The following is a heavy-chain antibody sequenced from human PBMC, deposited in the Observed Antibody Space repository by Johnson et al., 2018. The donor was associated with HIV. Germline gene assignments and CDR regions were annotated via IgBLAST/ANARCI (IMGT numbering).Heavy chain of an antibody. CDR1: GLIFSRSW. Sequence: VQLVESGGGLVQQGGSLRLSCAASGLIFSRSWMHWVRQAPGKGLVWVSRTNRAGSRTTSADPVKGRFTISTDKAKNTLHLQMNSLRAEDTAMYYCARGGDIVLVVYAMGHDAFDIWGQGTMVTVSS. D-gene: IGHD2-8*02. CDR3: ARGGDIVLVVYAMGHDAFDI. CDR2: TNRAGSRT. V-gene: IGHV3-74*01. J-gene: IGHJ3*02.